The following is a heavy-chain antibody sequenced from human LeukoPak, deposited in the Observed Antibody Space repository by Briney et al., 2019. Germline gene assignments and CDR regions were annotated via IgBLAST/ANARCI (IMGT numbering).Heavy chain of an antibody. Sequence: GASVKVSCKASGYTFTGYYMHWVRQAPGQGLEWMGWINPNSGGTNYAQNFQGRVTMTRDTSISTAYMELSGLRSGDTALYYCARGSRFHYGLPFDYWGQGTLVTVSS. V-gene: IGHV1-2*02. D-gene: IGHD4-17*01. CDR1: GYTFTGYY. CDR2: INPNSGGT. CDR3: ARGSRFHYGLPFDY. J-gene: IGHJ4*02.